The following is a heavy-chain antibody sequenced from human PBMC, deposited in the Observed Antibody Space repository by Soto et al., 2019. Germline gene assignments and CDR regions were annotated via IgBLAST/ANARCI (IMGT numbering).Heavy chain of an antibody. D-gene: IGHD3-3*01. J-gene: IGHJ6*02. CDR1: GFTFSSYA. CDR3: ANPPNTFWSGKSYYYYGMDV. Sequence: GGSLRLSCAASGFTFSSYAMSWVRQAPGKGLEWVSAISGSGGSTYYADSVKGRFTISRDNSKNTLYLQMKSLRAEDTAVYYCANPPNTFWSGKSYYYYGMDVWGQGTTVTVSS. V-gene: IGHV3-23*01. CDR2: ISGSGGST.